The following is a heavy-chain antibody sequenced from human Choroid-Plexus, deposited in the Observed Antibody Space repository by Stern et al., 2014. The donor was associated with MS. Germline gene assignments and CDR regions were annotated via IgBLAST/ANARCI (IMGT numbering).Heavy chain of an antibody. CDR1: GGTIISYG. CDR2: IIPAFGTS. J-gene: IGHJ6*01. CDR3: ARDGPLLKWVSIQSNYY. Sequence: HVQMGQSGAEVKPPGSSVRVSCPTTGGTIISYGVTWGRKAPGQGLEGMGGIIPAFGTSKNAQKFQGRVTITADASTNTAYMELSSLRSDDTAVYYCARDGPLLKWVSIQSNYY. D-gene: IGHD3-3*01. V-gene: IGHV1-69*01.